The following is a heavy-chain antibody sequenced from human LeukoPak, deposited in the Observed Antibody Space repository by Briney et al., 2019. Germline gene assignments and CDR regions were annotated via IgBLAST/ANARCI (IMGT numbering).Heavy chain of an antibody. CDR1: GGSFSGYY. CDR3: ARGGVDHYGSGTYYLMYYFDH. Sequence: SETLSLTCAVYGGSFSGYYWSWIRQPPGKGLEWIGEINHSGSTNYNPSLKSRVTISVDTSKNQLSLKLSSVTAADTAVYYCARGGVDHYGSGTYYLMYYFDHWGQGALVTVSS. V-gene: IGHV4-34*01. D-gene: IGHD3-10*01. CDR2: INHSGST. J-gene: IGHJ4*02.